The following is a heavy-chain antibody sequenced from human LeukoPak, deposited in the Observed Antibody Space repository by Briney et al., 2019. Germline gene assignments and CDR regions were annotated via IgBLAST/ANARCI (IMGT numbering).Heavy chain of an antibody. CDR1: GGTFSSYA. CDR2: IIPILGIA. D-gene: IGHD5-12*01. CDR3: ATKGSGYDDDYYYYGMDV. V-gene: IGHV1-69*04. Sequence: ASVKVSCKASGGTFSSYAISWVRQAPGQGLEWMGRIIPILGIANYAQKFQGRVTITADKSTSTAYMELSSLRSEDTAVYYCATKGSGYDDDYYYYGMDVWGLGTTVTVSS. J-gene: IGHJ6*02.